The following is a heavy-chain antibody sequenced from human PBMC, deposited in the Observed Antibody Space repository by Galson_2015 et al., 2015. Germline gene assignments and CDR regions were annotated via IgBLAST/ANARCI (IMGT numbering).Heavy chain of an antibody. V-gene: IGHV5-10-1*01. Sequence: QSREEEKKPGASLRLSCKGSGYSFTSYWISWVRQMPGTGLEWLGRIDPSDSYTNYRPSFQAHVNISADKSISTAYLHWSSLKSTDTAIYYCARHGGLVSVPPPWDVWGQGTPVTVS. CDR3: ARHGGLVSVPPPWDV. J-gene: IGHJ6*02. CDR1: GYSFTSYW. CDR2: IDPSDSYT. D-gene: IGHD2-21*01.